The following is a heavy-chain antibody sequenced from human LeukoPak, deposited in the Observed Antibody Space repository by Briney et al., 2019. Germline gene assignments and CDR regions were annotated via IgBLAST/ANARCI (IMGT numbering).Heavy chain of an antibody. J-gene: IGHJ5*02. CDR3: ARDPSLWFGES. CDR1: GYTFTSYA. D-gene: IGHD3-10*01. CDR2: INAGNGNT. Sequence: ASVRVSCKASGYTFTSYAMHWVRQAPGQRLEWMGWINAGNGNTKYSQKFQGRVTIARDTSASTAYMELSSLRSEDAAVYYCARDPSLWFGESWGQGTLVTVSS. V-gene: IGHV1-3*01.